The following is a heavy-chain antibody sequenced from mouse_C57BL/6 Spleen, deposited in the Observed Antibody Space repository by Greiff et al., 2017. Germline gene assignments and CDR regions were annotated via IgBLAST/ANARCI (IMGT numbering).Heavy chain of an antibody. V-gene: IGHV1-82*01. D-gene: IGHD3-1*01. J-gene: IGHJ2*01. CDR1: GYAFSSSW. CDR2: IYPGDGDT. Sequence: SGPELVKPGASVKISCKASGYAFSSSWMNWVKQRPGKGLEWIGRIYPGDGDTNYNGKFKGKATLTADKSSSTAYMQLSSLTSEDSAVYFCARSGGSFDYWGQGTTLTVSS. CDR3: ARSGGSFDY.